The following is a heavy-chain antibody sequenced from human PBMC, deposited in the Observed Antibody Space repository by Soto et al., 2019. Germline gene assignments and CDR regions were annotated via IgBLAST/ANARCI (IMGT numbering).Heavy chain of an antibody. V-gene: IGHV4-59*01. CDR1: GGSISSYY. Sequence: QVQLQESGPGLVKPSETLSLTCTVSGGSISSYYWSWIRQPPGKGLEWIGYIYYSGSTNYNPSLKSRVTISVDTSKNQFSRKLSSVTAADTAVYYCARGGGVRGPFDYWGQGTLVTVSS. CDR2: IYYSGST. J-gene: IGHJ4*02. CDR3: ARGGGVRGPFDY. D-gene: IGHD3-10*01.